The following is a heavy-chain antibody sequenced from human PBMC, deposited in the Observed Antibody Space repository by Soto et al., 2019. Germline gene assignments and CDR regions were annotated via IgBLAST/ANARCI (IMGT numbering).Heavy chain of an antibody. CDR3: TRTGVSSTFEI. V-gene: IGHV5-51*01. J-gene: IGHJ3*02. Sequence: GESLKISGNGSGFSFSSYWIGWVRQMPGKGLECMGIIYPRDSDTRYNPSFQGQVTISVDTSISTAYLQWSSLRTSDTAMYYCTRTGVSSTFEIWGQGTMVTVSS. CDR2: IYPRDSDT. D-gene: IGHD3-3*01. CDR1: GFSFSSYW.